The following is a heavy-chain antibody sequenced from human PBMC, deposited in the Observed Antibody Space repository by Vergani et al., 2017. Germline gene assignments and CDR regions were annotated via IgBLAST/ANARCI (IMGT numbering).Heavy chain of an antibody. Sequence: QVQLQESGPGLVKPSETLSLTCTVSGYSISSGYYWGWIRQPPGKGLEWIGSIYHSGSTNYNPSLKSRVTISVDTSKNQFSLKLSSVTAADTAVYYCARLAKGLTAAGVFDYWGQGTLVTVSS. J-gene: IGHJ4*02. CDR1: GYSISSGYY. CDR3: ARLAKGLTAAGVFDY. V-gene: IGHV4-38-2*02. CDR2: IYHSGST. D-gene: IGHD6-25*01.